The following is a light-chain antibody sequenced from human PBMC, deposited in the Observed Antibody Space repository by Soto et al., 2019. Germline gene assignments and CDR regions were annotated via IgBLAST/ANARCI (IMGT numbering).Light chain of an antibody. CDR2: AAS. CDR1: QGISSW. V-gene: IGKV1-12*01. Sequence: TQSPVTLSLSPGERATLSCRASQGISSWLAWYQQKPGKAPKLLIYAASSLQSGVPSRFSGSGSGTDFTLTISSLQPEDFATYYCQQANSFPITFGQGTRLEIK. CDR3: QQANSFPIT. J-gene: IGKJ5*01.